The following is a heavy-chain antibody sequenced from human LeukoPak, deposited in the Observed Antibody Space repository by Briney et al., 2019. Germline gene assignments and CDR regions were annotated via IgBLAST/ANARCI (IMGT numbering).Heavy chain of an antibody. CDR1: GFTFSSYA. V-gene: IGHV3-23*01. J-gene: IGHJ4*02. CDR2: ISGSGGST. Sequence: GGSLRLSCAASGFTFSSYAMSWVRQAPGKGLEWVSAISGSGGSTYYADSVKGRFTISRGNSKNTLYLQMNSLRAEDTAVYYCARVTDQGYFDYWGQGTLVTVSS. CDR3: ARVTDQGYFDY.